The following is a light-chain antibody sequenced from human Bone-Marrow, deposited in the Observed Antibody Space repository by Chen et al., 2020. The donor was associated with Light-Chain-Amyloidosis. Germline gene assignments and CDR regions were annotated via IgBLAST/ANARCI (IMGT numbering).Light chain of an antibody. CDR3: QVWDRSSDRPV. J-gene: IGLJ3*02. Sequence: SYVMTQPCSVSVAPGQTATIACGGNNIGSTSVHWYQQTPGQAPLLVVYDYSDRPSGIPERLSGSNSGNTATLTISRVEAGDEADYYCQVWDRSSDRPVFGGGTKLTVL. CDR1: NIGSTS. V-gene: IGLV3-21*02. CDR2: DYS.